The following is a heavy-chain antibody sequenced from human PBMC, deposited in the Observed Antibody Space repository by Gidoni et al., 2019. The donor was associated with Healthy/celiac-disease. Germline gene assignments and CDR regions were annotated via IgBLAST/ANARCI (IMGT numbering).Heavy chain of an antibody. J-gene: IGHJ6*02. CDR2: IIPICGTA. D-gene: IGHD2-2*01. V-gene: IGHV1-69*01. CDR3: ARVSMRPPNHRYYGMDV. Sequence: QVQLVQSGAEVKKPGSSVKVSCKASGGPFSSYAISWVRQAPGQGLEWMGGIIPICGTANYAQKFQGRVTITADESTSTAYMELSSLRSEDTAVYYCARVSMRPPNHRYYGMDVWGQGTTVTVSS. CDR1: GGPFSSYA.